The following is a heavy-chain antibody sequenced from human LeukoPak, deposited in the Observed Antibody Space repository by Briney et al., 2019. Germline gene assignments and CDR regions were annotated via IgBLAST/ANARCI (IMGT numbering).Heavy chain of an antibody. CDR1: GFTFSDYY. D-gene: IGHD3-3*01. CDR3: AKDEAYYDFWSSGRFYYYMDV. CDR2: ISSSGSTI. V-gene: IGHV3-11*01. Sequence: GGSLRLSCAASGFTFSDYYMSWIRQAPGKGLEWVSYISSSGSTIYYADSVKGRFTISRDNAKNSLYLQMHSLRAEDTAVYYCAKDEAYYDFWSSGRFYYYMDVWGKGTTVTVSS. J-gene: IGHJ6*03.